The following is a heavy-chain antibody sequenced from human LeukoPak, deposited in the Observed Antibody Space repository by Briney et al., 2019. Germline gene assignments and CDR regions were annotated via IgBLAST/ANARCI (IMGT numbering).Heavy chain of an antibody. D-gene: IGHD1-20*01. V-gene: IGHV1-18*01. CDR1: GYTFTNYG. CDR3: ARLAGTDIIGYFQD. Sequence: GASVKVSCKASGYTFTNYGISWVRQAPGQGLEWMGWINVYNGNTIYAQKLQGRVTMTTDTSTSTAYMELRSLRSDDTAVYYCARLAGTDIIGYFQDWGQGTLVTVSS. J-gene: IGHJ1*01. CDR2: INVYNGNT.